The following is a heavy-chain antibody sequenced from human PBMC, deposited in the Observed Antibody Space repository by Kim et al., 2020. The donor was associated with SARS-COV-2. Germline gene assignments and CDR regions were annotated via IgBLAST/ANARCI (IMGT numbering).Heavy chain of an antibody. CDR3: AKDRGSFMAKIRARRSQGFDY. D-gene: IGHD5-12*01. J-gene: IGHJ4*02. Sequence: GGSLRLSCAASGFTFSSYGMHWVRQAPGKGLEWVAVISYDGSNKYYADSVKGRFTISRDNSKNTLYLQMNSLRAEDTAVYYCAKDRGSFMAKIRARRSQGFDYWGQGTLVTVSS. CDR1: GFTFSSYG. CDR2: ISYDGSNK. V-gene: IGHV3-30*18.